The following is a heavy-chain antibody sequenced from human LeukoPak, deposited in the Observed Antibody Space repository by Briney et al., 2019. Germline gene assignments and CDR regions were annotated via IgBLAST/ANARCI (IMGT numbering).Heavy chain of an antibody. D-gene: IGHD2-2*02. CDR3: ARDKVHCSSTSCYIHYYYGMDV. CDR1: GGTFSSYA. J-gene: IGHJ6*02. Sequence: WASVKVSCKASGGTFSSYAISWVRQAPGQGLEWMGRIIPILGIANYAQKFQGRVTITADKSTSTAYMELSSLRSEDTAVYYCARDKVHCSSTSCYIHYYYGMDVWGQGTTVTVSS. CDR2: IIPILGIA. V-gene: IGHV1-69*04.